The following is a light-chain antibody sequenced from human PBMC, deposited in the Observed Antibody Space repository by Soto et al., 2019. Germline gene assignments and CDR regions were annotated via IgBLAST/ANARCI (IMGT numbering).Light chain of an antibody. CDR1: SSDIGNYKL. CDR2: AVT. J-gene: IGLJ1*01. CDR3: SSYAGSSSYV. V-gene: IGLV2-23*02. Sequence: CVLKQPAYVSGAPGQSSTISCTGTSSDIGNYKLVSWFQQHPGKAPRLIIFAVTERPAGISVRFSGSKSGNTASLTISWLQAEDEADYYFSSYAGSSSYVFGTGTKVTVL.